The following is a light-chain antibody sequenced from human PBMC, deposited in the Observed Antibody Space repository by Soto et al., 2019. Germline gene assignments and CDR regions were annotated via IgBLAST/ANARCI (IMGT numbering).Light chain of an antibody. Sequence: QSALTQPASVSGSPGQSITISCTGTSSDVGSYNLVSWYQQHPGKAPKLMIYEGSKRPSGVSNRFSGSKSGNTASLTISGLRAEDEADYYCCSYAGSSTIYVFGTGTKLTVL. V-gene: IGLV2-23*01. CDR3: CSYAGSSTIYV. CDR2: EGS. J-gene: IGLJ1*01. CDR1: SSDVGSYNL.